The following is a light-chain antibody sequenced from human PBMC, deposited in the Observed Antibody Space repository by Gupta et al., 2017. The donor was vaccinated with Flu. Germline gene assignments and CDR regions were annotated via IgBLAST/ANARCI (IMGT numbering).Light chain of an antibody. Sequence: ELVLPQSPATLSVSPGERATLSCRASQSVSSDLAWYQQKPGQAPRLLIYGASTRATGVPVRVSGSGSGTEFTLTISSLQSEDVAVYFCQQYNNWLWTFGQGAKVEIK. V-gene: IGKV3-15*01. CDR2: GAS. CDR1: QSVSSD. CDR3: QQYNNWLWT. J-gene: IGKJ1*01.